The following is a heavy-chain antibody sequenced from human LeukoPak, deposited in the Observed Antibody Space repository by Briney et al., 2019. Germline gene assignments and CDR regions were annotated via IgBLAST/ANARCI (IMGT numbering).Heavy chain of an antibody. D-gene: IGHD1-26*01. V-gene: IGHV4-34*01. Sequence: SETLSLTCAVYDGSFSGYYWSWIRQPPGKGLEWIGEINHSGSTNYNPSLKSRVTISVDTSKNQFSLKLSSVTAADTAVYYCARGRGAGPALPYYYYGMDVWGQGTTVTVSS. CDR1: DGSFSGYY. J-gene: IGHJ6*02. CDR2: INHSGST. CDR3: ARGRGAGPALPYYYYGMDV.